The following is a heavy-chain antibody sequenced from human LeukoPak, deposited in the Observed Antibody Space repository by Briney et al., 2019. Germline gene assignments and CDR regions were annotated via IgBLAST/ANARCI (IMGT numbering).Heavy chain of an antibody. CDR3: ARDQGSDWSLPFDY. CDR2: ISRSSSYI. V-gene: IGHV3-21*01. Sequence: PGGSLRLSCAASGFTFSSYSMNWVRQAPGKGLEWVSSISRSSSYIYYADSEKGRFTISRDNAKNSLYLQMNSLRAEDTAVYYCARDQGSDWSLPFDYWGQGTLVSVCS. J-gene: IGHJ4*02. CDR1: GFTFSSYS. D-gene: IGHD6-19*01.